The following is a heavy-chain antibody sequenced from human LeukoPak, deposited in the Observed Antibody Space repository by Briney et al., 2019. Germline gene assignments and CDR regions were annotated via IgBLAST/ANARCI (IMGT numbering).Heavy chain of an antibody. Sequence: SETLSLTCTVSGGSISSSSYYWGWIRQPPGKGLEWIGSIYYSGSTYYNPSLKSRVTIPVDTSKNQFSLKLSSVTAADTAVYYCARGRIYSSSSFYRFDYWGQGTLVTVSS. J-gene: IGHJ4*02. D-gene: IGHD6-6*01. CDR3: ARGRIYSSSSFYRFDY. CDR2: IYYSGST. CDR1: GGSISSSSYY. V-gene: IGHV4-39*01.